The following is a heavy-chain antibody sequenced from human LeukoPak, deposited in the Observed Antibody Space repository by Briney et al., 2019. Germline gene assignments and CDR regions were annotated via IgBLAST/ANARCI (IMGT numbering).Heavy chain of an antibody. CDR1: GGSISSGSYY. CDR2: INHSGST. D-gene: IGHD4-17*01. V-gene: IGHV4-39*07. Sequence: SQTLSLTCTVSGGSISSGSYYWSWIRQPPGKGLEWIGEINHSGSTNYNPSLKSRVTISVDTSKNQFSLKLSSVTAADTAVYYCARRVGYGDYVSKFDYWGQGTLVTVSS. J-gene: IGHJ4*02. CDR3: ARRVGYGDYVSKFDY.